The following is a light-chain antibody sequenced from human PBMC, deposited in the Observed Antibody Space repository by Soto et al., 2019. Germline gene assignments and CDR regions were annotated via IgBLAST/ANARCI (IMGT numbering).Light chain of an antibody. CDR2: DAS. CDR3: HQRSNWPRT. Sequence: EIVLTQSPGTLSLSPGERATLSCRASQSVSSYLAWYQQKPGQAPRLLIYDASNRATGIPARFSGGGSETDFTLTISSLEPEDFAVYYCHQRSNWPRTFGQGTKVDIK. CDR1: QSVSSY. J-gene: IGKJ1*01. V-gene: IGKV3-11*01.